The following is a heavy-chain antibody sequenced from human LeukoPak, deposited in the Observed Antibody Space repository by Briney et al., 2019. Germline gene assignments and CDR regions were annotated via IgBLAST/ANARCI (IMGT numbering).Heavy chain of an antibody. V-gene: IGHV3-49*04. Sequence: PGGSLRLSCTASGFTLGDYAINWVRQAPGKGLEWIGFIRSKVYVGTTGYAASVKGKFTISRDDSKTISYLTMNVLKTDATAVYYCIRSGAGCTSKSSPYFDSWGQGTLVTVSS. CDR1: GFTLGDYA. CDR3: IRSGAGCTSKSSPYFDS. CDR2: IRSKVYVGTT. J-gene: IGHJ4*02. D-gene: IGHD2-2*01.